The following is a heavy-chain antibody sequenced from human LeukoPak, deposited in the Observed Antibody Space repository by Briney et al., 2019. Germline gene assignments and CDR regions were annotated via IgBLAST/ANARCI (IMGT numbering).Heavy chain of an antibody. Sequence: ASVKVSCKASGYTFTSYGIIWVRQAPGQGLEWMGWISAYNGNTNYAQKLQGRVTMTTDTSTSTAYMELRSLRSDDTAVYYCARGSTYYDFWSGAYYYYYMDVWGKGTTVTVSS. D-gene: IGHD3-3*01. CDR1: GYTFTSYG. J-gene: IGHJ6*03. CDR2: ISAYNGNT. V-gene: IGHV1-18*01. CDR3: ARGSTYYDFWSGAYYYYYMDV.